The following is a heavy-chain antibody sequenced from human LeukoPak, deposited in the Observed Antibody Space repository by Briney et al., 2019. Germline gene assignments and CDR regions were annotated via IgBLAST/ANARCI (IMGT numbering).Heavy chain of an antibody. D-gene: IGHD3-22*01. Sequence: GGSLRLSCAASGFTFGDYGMSWVRQAPGKGLEWVSGINWNGGSTGYADSVKGRFTISRDNAKNSLYLQMNSLRAEDTAVYYCARDGTYFYDSSGYYGYYWGQGTLVTVSS. CDR3: ARDGTYFYDSSGYYGYY. CDR1: GFTFGDYG. V-gene: IGHV3-20*04. J-gene: IGHJ4*02. CDR2: INWNGGST.